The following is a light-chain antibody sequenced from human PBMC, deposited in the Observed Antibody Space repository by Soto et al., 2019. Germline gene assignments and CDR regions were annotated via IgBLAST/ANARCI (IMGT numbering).Light chain of an antibody. J-gene: IGKJ1*01. Sequence: EIVMTQSPATVSVSPGERATLSCRASQTIRNKLAWYQQKPGQAPRLLIYDASNRATGIPARFSGSGSGTDFTLTIGRLEPEDFAVYYCQQYGSSPWTFGQGTKVDIK. CDR1: QTIRNK. V-gene: IGKV3-20*01. CDR3: QQYGSSPWT. CDR2: DAS.